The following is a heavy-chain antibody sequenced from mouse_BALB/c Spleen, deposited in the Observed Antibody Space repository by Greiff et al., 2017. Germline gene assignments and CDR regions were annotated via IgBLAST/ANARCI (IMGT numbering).Heavy chain of an antibody. CDR2: INPNNGGT. CDR1: GYTFTDYN. Sequence: VQLQQSGPELVKPGASVKIPCKASGYTFTDYNMDWVKQSHGKSLEWIGDINPNNGGTIYNQKFKGKATLTVDKSSSTAYMELRSLTSEDTAVYYCAREVRRGYAMDYWGQGTSVTVSS. V-gene: IGHV1-18*01. CDR3: AREVRRGYAMDY. J-gene: IGHJ4*01. D-gene: IGHD2-14*01.